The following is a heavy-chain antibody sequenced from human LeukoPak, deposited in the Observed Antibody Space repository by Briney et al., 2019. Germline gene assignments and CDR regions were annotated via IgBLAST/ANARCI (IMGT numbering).Heavy chain of an antibody. V-gene: IGHV1-69*08. J-gene: IGHJ4*02. CDR3: AKNRCTGDYCYHDH. Sequence: SVKVSCKASGGTFSNDPISWLRQAPGQRLEWMGNISPLLGTTVYTQEFQGRVTITTVKATNTIYMDLYSLTSDDTAMYYCAKNRCTGDYCYHDHWGQGTLVTVSS. CDR1: GGTFSNDP. CDR2: ISPLLGTT. D-gene: IGHD2-8*02.